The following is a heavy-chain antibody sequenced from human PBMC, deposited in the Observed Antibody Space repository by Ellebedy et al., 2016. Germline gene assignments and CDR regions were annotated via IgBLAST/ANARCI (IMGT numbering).Heavy chain of an antibody. CDR3: ATRLLGRPKIFDY. V-gene: IGHV1-8*01. CDR2: MNPNSGNT. J-gene: IGHJ4*02. Sequence: ASVKVSCXASGYTFTSYDINWVRQATGQGLEWMGWMNPNSGNTGYAQKFQGRVTMTEDTSTDTAYMELSSLRSEDTAVYYCATRLLGRPKIFDYWGQGTLVTVSS. CDR1: GYTFTSYD. D-gene: IGHD1-26*01.